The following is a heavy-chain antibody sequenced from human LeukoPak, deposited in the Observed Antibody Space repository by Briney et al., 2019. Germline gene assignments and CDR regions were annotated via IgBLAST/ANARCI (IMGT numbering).Heavy chain of an antibody. CDR1: GFTFSDYY. D-gene: IGHD3-3*01. Sequence: GGSLRLSCAASGFTFSDYYMSWIRQAPGKGLEWVSYISSSGSTIYYADSVKGRFTISRDNAKNSLYLQMNSLRAEDTAVYYCARRPYYDFWSGDQKNYGMDVWGQGTTVTVSS. CDR2: ISSSGSTI. CDR3: ARRPYYDFWSGDQKNYGMDV. J-gene: IGHJ6*02. V-gene: IGHV3-11*01.